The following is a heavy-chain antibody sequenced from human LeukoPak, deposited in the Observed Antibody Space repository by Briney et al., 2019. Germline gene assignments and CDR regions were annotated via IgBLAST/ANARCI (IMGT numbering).Heavy chain of an antibody. CDR2: ISWDGGST. V-gene: IGHV3-43D*03. CDR3: AKGQGTVTRSYYYYYMDV. D-gene: IGHD4-17*01. J-gene: IGHJ6*03. CDR1: GFTFDDYA. Sequence: GGSLRLSCAASGFTFDDYAMHWVRQAPGKGLEWVSLISWDGGSTYYADSVKGRFTISRDNSKNSLYLQMNSLRAEDTALYYCAKGQGTVTRSYYYYYMDVWGKGTTVTVSS.